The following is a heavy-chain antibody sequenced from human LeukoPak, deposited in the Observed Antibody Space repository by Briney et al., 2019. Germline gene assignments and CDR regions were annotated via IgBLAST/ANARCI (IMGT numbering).Heavy chain of an antibody. Sequence: ASVKVSCKTSGYTFTGYYMHWVRQAPGQGLEWMGWINPNSGGTNYAQKFQGRVTMTRDTSISTAYMELSSLRSEDTAVYYCARGVGGSGSSPRYYMDVWGKGTTVTISS. J-gene: IGHJ6*03. CDR2: INPNSGGT. D-gene: IGHD3-10*01. V-gene: IGHV1-2*02. CDR3: ARGVGGSGSSPRYYMDV. CDR1: GYTFTGYY.